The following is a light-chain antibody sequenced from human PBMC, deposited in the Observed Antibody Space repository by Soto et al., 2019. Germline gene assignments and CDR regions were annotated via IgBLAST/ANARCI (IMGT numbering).Light chain of an antibody. CDR2: NVS. CDR3: TSYTSSSTYV. V-gene: IGLV2-14*01. Sequence: QSVLTQPASVSGSPGQSITISCTGTSSDVGGHNSVSWYQQHPGKAPKLMIYNVSNRPSGVSNRFSGSKSCNTASLTISGLLAEDEADYYCTSYTSSSTYVFGAGTKLTVL. CDR1: SSDVGGHNS. J-gene: IGLJ1*01.